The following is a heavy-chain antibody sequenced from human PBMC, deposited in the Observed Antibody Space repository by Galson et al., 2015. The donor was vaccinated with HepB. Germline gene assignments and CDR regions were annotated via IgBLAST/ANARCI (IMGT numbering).Heavy chain of an antibody. CDR1: GGTFSSYA. D-gene: IGHD4-17*01. J-gene: IGHJ4*02. CDR3: ARGKNQMTTRWFDY. V-gene: IGHV1-69*13. Sequence: SVKVSCKASGGTFSSYAISWVRQAPGQGLEWMGGIIPIFGTANYAQKFQGRVTITADESTSTAYMELSSLRSEDTAVYYCARGKNQMTTRWFDYWGQGTLVTVSS. CDR2: IIPIFGTA.